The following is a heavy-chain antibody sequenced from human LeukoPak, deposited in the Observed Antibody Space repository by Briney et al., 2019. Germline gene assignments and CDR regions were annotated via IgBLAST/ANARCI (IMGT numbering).Heavy chain of an antibody. CDR3: ARDRVAGVTTHPFDY. D-gene: IGHD4-17*01. V-gene: IGHV3-21*01. CDR2: ISSSSSYI. J-gene: IGHJ4*02. CDR1: GFTFSSYE. Sequence: PGGSLRLSCAASGFTFSSYEMNWVRQAPGKGLEWVSSISSSSSYISYADSVKGRFTISRDNAKNSLYLQMNSLRAEDTAVYYCARDRVAGVTTHPFDYWGQGTLVTVSS.